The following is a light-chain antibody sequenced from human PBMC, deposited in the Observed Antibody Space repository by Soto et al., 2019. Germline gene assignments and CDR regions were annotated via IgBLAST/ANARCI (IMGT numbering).Light chain of an antibody. V-gene: IGKV4-1*01. CDR2: WAS. CDR1: QSVLLRSDNKNY. CDR3: QQYYSSPET. J-gene: IGKJ2*01. Sequence: DIVMTQSPDSVAVSLGERATINCKSSQSVLLRSDNKNYLAVYQHKSGLPPKLLIYWASTRESGVPDRFSGSGSGTDFTLAISSLQAEDVAVYYCQQYYSSPETFGQGTKLEIK.